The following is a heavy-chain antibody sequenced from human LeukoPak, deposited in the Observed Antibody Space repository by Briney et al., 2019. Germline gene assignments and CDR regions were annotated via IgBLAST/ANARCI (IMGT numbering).Heavy chain of an antibody. Sequence: GGSLRLSCAASGFTFNNFGMHWVRQAPGRGLEWVAFIRCDESKKSYLDSAKSRFTISRHHSNTTLYLQINSLRTEDTAVYYRANDPGKYLTWLLEEDFYYYYMDVWGKGTTVTVSS. V-gene: IGHV3-30*02. CDR3: ANDPGKYLTWLLEEDFYYYYMDV. CDR2: IRCDESKK. D-gene: IGHD3-22*01. J-gene: IGHJ6*03. CDR1: GFTFNNFG.